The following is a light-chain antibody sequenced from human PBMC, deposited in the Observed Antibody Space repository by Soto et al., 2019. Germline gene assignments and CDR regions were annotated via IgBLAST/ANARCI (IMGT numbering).Light chain of an antibody. J-gene: IGKJ5*01. CDR2: DAS. Sequence: EIVLTQSTGTLSLSPGERVTLSCRASQSLSSGYLAWYQQKFGQAPRLLIYDASRRATGIPDRFSGSGSGTDFTLTISRLEPEDFAVYYCQQYDSSSITFGQGTRLEI. CDR3: QQYDSSSIT. CDR1: QSLSSGY. V-gene: IGKV3-20*01.